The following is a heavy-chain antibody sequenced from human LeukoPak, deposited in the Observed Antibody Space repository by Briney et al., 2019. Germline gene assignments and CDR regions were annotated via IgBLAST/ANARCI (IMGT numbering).Heavy chain of an antibody. D-gene: IGHD3-3*01. Sequence: GSLRLSCAASGFTFSGAWMSWVRQAPGKGLEWVANINQDGSAKNYLDSVKGRFTISIDRGKNSLYLQMNSLRDEDTAVYYWARELSWSGRDYWGQETLVTVSS. CDR1: GFTFSGAW. CDR2: INQDGSAK. J-gene: IGHJ4*02. CDR3: ARELSWSGRDY. V-gene: IGHV3-7*01.